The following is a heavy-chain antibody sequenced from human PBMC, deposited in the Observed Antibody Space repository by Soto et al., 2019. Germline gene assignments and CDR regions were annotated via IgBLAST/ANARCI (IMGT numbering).Heavy chain of an antibody. J-gene: IGHJ4*02. Sequence: GGSLRLSCATSGFSFSNCWMSWVRQAPRKGLEWVAIIKQDGSVEHYVDSVKGRCTISRDNGKNSLNLQMSGLRVEDTAVYYCVRGSGYIFDLWGQGTLVTVSS. CDR2: IKQDGSVE. D-gene: IGHD3-3*01. CDR3: VRGSGYIFDL. CDR1: GFSFSNCW. V-gene: IGHV3-7*01.